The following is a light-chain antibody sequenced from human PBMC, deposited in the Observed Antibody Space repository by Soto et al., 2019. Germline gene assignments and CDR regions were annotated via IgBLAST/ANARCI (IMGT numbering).Light chain of an antibody. CDR1: QSISSY. CDR2: AAS. Sequence: DIQITQSPSSLSASVGDRVTITCRASQSISSYLNWYQQKPGKAPKLLIYAASSLQSGVPSRFSGSGSGTDFTLTIRSLQPEDFATYYCQQSYSTPWKFGQGTKVDIK. V-gene: IGKV1-39*01. J-gene: IGKJ1*01. CDR3: QQSYSTPWK.